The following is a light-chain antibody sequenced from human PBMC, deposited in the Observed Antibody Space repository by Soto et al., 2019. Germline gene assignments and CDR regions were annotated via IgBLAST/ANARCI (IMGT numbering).Light chain of an antibody. J-gene: IGKJ1*01. CDR1: QNVDSNS. Sequence: EIVLTQSPGTLSLYPGERATLSCRASQNVDSNSLAWYQQKPGQAPRIIIFGASGRATGIPDRFSGSGSGTDFTLTISRLEPEDFAVYYCQQYGSSPLWTFGQGTKVDIK. CDR2: GAS. V-gene: IGKV3-20*01. CDR3: QQYGSSPLWT.